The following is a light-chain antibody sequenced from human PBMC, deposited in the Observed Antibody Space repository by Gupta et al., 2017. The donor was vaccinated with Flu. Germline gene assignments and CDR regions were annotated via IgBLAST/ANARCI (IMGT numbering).Light chain of an antibody. CDR2: AAS. CDR1: QSISSY. V-gene: IGKV1-39*01. J-gene: IGKJ4*01. Sequence: DIQMTQSPSSLSASVGDRVTITCRASQSISSYLNWYQQKPGKAPKLLIYAASSLQSGVPSRFSGSGSGTDFTLTINSLQPEDFATYYCQQSDSTHLTFGGGTKVEIK. CDR3: QQSDSTHLT.